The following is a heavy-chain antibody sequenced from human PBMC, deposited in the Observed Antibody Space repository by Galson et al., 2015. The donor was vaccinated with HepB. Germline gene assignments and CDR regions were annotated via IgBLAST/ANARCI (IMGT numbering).Heavy chain of an antibody. V-gene: IGHV3-7*03. CDR2: IKQDGSEK. CDR1: GFTFSSYW. J-gene: IGHJ5*02. CDR3: ARDFFRGSWFDP. D-gene: IGHD1-26*01. Sequence: SLRLSCAASGFTFSSYWMSWVRQAPGKELEWVANIKQDGSEKYYVDSVKGRFTISRDNAKNSLYLQMNSLRAEATAVYYCARDFFRGSWFDPWGQGTLVTVSS.